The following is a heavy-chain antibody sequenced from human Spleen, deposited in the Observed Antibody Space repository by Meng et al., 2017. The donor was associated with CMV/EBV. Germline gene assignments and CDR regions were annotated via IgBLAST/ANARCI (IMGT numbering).Heavy chain of an antibody. D-gene: IGHD1-26*01. V-gene: IGHV3-48*03. CDR1: GFTFRTYE. J-gene: IGHJ6*02. CDR3: AREGMEGATGSGWGGMDV. CDR2: ISSNGSPI. Sequence: GGSLRLSCAASGFTFRTYEMNWVRQAPGKGLEWVSYISSNGSPIYYADSVKGRFTISRDNAKNSLYLQMNSLRAEDTAVYYCAREGMEGATGSGWGGMDVWGQGTTVTVSS.